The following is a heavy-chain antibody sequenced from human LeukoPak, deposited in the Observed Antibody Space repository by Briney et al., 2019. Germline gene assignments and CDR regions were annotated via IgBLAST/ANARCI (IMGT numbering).Heavy chain of an antibody. J-gene: IGHJ6*02. CDR3: ASSVLRYFDWLPASYGMDV. Sequence: PSETLSLTCTVSGGSISSYYWSWIRQPPGKGLEWIGEINHSGSTNYNPSLKSRVTISVDTSKNQFSLKLSSVTAADTAVYYCASSVLRYFDWLPASYGMDVWGQGTTVTVSS. CDR1: GGSISSYY. D-gene: IGHD3-9*01. CDR2: INHSGST. V-gene: IGHV4-34*01.